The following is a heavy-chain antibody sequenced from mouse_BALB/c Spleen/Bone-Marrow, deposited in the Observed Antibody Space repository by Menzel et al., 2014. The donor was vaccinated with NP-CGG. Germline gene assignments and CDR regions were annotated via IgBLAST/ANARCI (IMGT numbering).Heavy chain of an antibody. CDR2: IWGDERT. Sequence: QVQLKESGPGLVAPSQTLSITCTASGFSLTDYGVNWVRQPPGKGLEWLGMIWGDERTDYNSALNSRLRSNKDKSESQVFIKMNSLQTDVTAKYYCARSYYDSSFYFDYWGQGTTLTVSS. V-gene: IGHV2-6-7*01. D-gene: IGHD1-1*01. CDR3: ARSYYDSSFYFDY. J-gene: IGHJ2*01. CDR1: GFSLTDYG.